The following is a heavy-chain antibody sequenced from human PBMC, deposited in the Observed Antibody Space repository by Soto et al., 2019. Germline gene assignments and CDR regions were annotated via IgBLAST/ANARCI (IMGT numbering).Heavy chain of an antibody. D-gene: IGHD3-16*01. CDR2: IKYSGTT. CDR1: GGSISSSRCH. J-gene: IGHJ3*02. Sequence: PSETLSLTCTVSGGSISSSRCHWGWIRQPPGKGLEWIASIKYSGTTFYNPSLKSRVTLSVDTSKNQFALKLSSVTAAETAVYCCGRLRITSRAYHAFDIWGQGTMVTVSS. V-gene: IGHV4-39*01. CDR3: GRLRITSRAYHAFDI.